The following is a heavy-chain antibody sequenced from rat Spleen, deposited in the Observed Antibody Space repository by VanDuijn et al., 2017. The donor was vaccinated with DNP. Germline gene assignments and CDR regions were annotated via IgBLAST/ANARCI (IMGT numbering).Heavy chain of an antibody. D-gene: IGHD1-2*01. CDR3: ASWAPIAPMSTSNY. Sequence: EVQLVESGGDLVQPGRSLKLFCAASGFTFSDYYMAWFRQAPTKGLEWVAYIRYDGGGTKYGDSVRGRFTISRDNAENTVYLQMSSLRSEDTATYYCASWAPIAPMSTSNYWGQGVMVTVSS. CDR2: IRYDGGGT. V-gene: IGHV5-22*01. CDR1: GFTFSDYY. J-gene: IGHJ2*01.